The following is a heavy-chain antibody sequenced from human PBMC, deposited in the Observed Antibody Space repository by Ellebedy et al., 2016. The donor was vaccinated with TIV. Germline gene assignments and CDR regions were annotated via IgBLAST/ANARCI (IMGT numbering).Heavy chain of an antibody. Sequence: GESLKISCAASGFTFSGYTMHWVRQAPGKGLEWLALISYDGSNEYYPDSVKGRFTISRDNSKNMLYLTMNSLKPEDTAVYYCARRGVDDYNHHFDLWGQGTLVTVSS. CDR1: GFTFSGYT. CDR3: ARRGVDDYNHHFDL. J-gene: IGHJ4*02. V-gene: IGHV3-30*01. CDR2: ISYDGSNE. D-gene: IGHD5-24*01.